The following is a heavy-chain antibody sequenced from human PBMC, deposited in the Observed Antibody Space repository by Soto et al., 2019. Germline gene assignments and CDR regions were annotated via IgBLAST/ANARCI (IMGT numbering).Heavy chain of an antibody. J-gene: IGHJ5*01. V-gene: IGHV1-69*01. CDR1: GGVFRNYA. CDR2: IIPVFGTA. CDR3: ARDRWGSYSFDS. Sequence: QLVQSGAEVKKPGSSGKVSCKASGGVFRNYAINWGRQAPGQGLEWMGGIIPVFGTADYPQKFQGRVTITADESTTTAYMELTSLKTEDTAVYFCARDRWGSYSFDSWGQGTLVTVAS. D-gene: IGHD1-26*01.